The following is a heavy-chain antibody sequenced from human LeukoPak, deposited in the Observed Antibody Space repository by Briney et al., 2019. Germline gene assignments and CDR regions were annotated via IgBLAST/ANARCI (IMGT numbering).Heavy chain of an antibody. J-gene: IGHJ1*01. Sequence: TSETLSLTCTVSGGSMSGYFWSWIRQPPGKGLEWIGNIYYSGSTNYNPSLKSRVTISVDTSKNQFSLKLSSVTAADTAVYYCARSITSSWYGDFQHWGQGTLVTVSS. CDR2: IYYSGST. V-gene: IGHV4-59*01. CDR3: ARSITSSWYGDFQH. CDR1: GGSMSGYF. D-gene: IGHD6-13*01.